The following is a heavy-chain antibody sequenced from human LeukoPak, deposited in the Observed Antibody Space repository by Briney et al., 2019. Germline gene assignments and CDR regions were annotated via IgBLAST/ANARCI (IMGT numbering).Heavy chain of an antibody. V-gene: IGHV3-21*01. J-gene: IGHJ4*02. CDR2: ISSSSSHI. CDR1: GFTFSGYN. Sequence: GGSLRLSCAASGFTFSGYNMNWVRQAPGKGLEWVSSISSSSSHIYYADSVKGRFTISRDNAKNSLYLQLHSLRAEDTAVYYCARDPGLFYFDYWGPGTLVTVSS. D-gene: IGHD3-16*01. CDR3: ARDPGLFYFDY.